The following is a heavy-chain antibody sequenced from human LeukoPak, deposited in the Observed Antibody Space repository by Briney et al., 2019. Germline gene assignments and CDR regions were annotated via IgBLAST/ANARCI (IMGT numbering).Heavy chain of an antibody. CDR3: ARDAGYYYYGMDV. J-gene: IGHJ6*02. V-gene: IGHV4-39*07. CDR1: VGSISIYY. CDR2: IYYSGST. D-gene: IGHD6-13*01. Sequence: SETLSLTCTVSVGSISIYYWGSIRQPPERGREWSGSIYYSGSTYYSPCLNSRVTISVETSMNQFSLKVRSVTAADTAVYYCARDAGYYYYGMDVWGQGTTVTVSS.